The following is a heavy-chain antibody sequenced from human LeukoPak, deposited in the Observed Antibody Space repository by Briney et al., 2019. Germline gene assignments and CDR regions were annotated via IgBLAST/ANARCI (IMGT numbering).Heavy chain of an antibody. V-gene: IGHV3-74*01. D-gene: IGHD5-18*01. Sequence: GRSLRLSCAASGFTFSSYWMHWVRQAPGKGLVWVSRITSDGSSTSYADSVKGRFTISRDNAKNTLYLRMNSLRAEDTAVYYCVSGYSYFDYWGQGTLVTVSS. J-gene: IGHJ4*02. CDR2: ITSDGSST. CDR3: VSGYSYFDY. CDR1: GFTFSSYW.